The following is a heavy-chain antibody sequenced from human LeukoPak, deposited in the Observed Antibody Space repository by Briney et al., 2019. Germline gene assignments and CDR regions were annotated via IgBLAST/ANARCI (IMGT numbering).Heavy chain of an antibody. CDR2: ISGSGGST. J-gene: IGHJ4*02. D-gene: IGHD2-2*01. CDR1: GFTVSSNY. V-gene: IGHV3-23*01. Sequence: GGSLRLSCAASGFTVSSNYMSWVRQAPGKGLEWVSAISGSGGSTYYADSVKGRFTISRDNSKNTLYLQMNSLRAEDTAVYYCAKVARIVVVPAALDYWGQGTLVTVSS. CDR3: AKVARIVVVPAALDY.